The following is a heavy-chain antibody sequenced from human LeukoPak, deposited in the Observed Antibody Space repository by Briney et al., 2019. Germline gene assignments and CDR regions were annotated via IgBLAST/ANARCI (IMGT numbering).Heavy chain of an antibody. V-gene: IGHV4-39*07. D-gene: IGHD1-26*01. CDR3: ARGSGSYHYYYYYYMDV. J-gene: IGHJ6*03. CDR1: GDSISSTNYY. Sequence: SETLSLTCTVSGDSISSTNYYWGWIRQPPGKGLEWIGSIYYSGSTYYNPSLKSRVTISVDTSKNQFSLKLSSVTGADTAVYYCARGSGSYHYYYYYYMDVWGKGTTVTVSS. CDR2: IYYSGST.